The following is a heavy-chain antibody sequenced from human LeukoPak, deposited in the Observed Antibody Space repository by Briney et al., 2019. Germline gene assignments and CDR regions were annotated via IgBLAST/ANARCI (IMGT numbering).Heavy chain of an antibody. D-gene: IGHD3-10*01. CDR1: GGSISSGGYY. CDR2: IYHSGST. V-gene: IGHV4-30-2*01. Sequence: PSETLSLTCTVSGGSISSGGYYWSWIRQPPGKGLEWIGYIYHSGSTYYNPSLKSRVTISVDRSKNQFSLKLSSVTAADTAVYYCARKSPNYYGSGSLFQSTYYFDYWGQGTLVTVSS. J-gene: IGHJ4*02. CDR3: ARKSPNYYGSGSLFQSTYYFDY.